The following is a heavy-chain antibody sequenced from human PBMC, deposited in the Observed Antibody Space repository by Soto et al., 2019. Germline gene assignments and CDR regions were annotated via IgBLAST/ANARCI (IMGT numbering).Heavy chain of an antibody. D-gene: IGHD6-25*01. J-gene: IGHJ4*01. Sequence: ASVNVSCKASGYTFITYDINWVRQATGQGLGWMGWMNPSNGNSGYAQNFQGRVTMTRNTSISTADMELSSLRSDDTAVYFCARRKERSGPSYSECSGHGYLVHVSP. V-gene: IGHV1-8*01. CDR2: MNPSNGNS. CDR3: ARRKERSGPSYSEC. CDR1: GYTFITYD.